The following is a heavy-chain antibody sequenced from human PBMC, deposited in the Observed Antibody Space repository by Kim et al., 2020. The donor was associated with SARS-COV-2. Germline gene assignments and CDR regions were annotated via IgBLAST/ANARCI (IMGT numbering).Heavy chain of an antibody. CDR3: SRGAGVLGATTPNS. D-gene: IGHD1-26*01. V-gene: IGHV4-61*01. CDR1: GASVGSGSYY. CDR2: IFSRGST. Sequence: SETLSLTCTVSGASVGSGSYYYNWIRQAPGRGLEWIATIFSRGSTTYNPSLESRITISLDTARNQFSLHLRSVTTADTAVYYCSRGAGVLGATTPNSWG. J-gene: IGHJ5*01.